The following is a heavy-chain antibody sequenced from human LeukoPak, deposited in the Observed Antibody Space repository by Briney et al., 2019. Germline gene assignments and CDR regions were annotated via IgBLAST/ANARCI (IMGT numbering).Heavy chain of an antibody. Sequence: PSETLSLTCTVSGGSISSSSYYWGWIRQPPGKGLEWIGSIYYSGSTYYNPSLKSRVTISVDTSKNQFSLKLSSVTAADTAVYYCAREDRGYCSGGSCPFRYYYYMDVWGKGTTVTVSS. J-gene: IGHJ6*03. D-gene: IGHD2-15*01. CDR3: AREDRGYCSGGSCPFRYYYYMDV. V-gene: IGHV4-39*07. CDR2: IYYSGST. CDR1: GGSISSSSYY.